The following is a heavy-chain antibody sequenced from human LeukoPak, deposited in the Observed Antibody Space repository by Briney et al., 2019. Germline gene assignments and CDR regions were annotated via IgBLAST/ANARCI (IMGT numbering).Heavy chain of an antibody. D-gene: IGHD2-2*01. CDR3: ARGASTGWFDP. Sequence: SETLSLTCAVYGVSFSGYYWSWIRQPPGKGLEWIGEINHSGSTNYNPSLKSRVTISVDTSKNQFSLKLSSVTAADTAVYYCARGASTGWFDPWGRGTLVTVSS. CDR2: INHSGST. V-gene: IGHV4-34*01. CDR1: GVSFSGYY. J-gene: IGHJ5*02.